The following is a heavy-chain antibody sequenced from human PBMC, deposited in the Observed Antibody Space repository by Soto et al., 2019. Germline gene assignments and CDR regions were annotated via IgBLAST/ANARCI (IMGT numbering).Heavy chain of an antibody. CDR1: GGSISSSF. CDR3: ARAVGLNYGRGTLDV. Sequence: QVQLQESGPGLVKPSETLSLTCTLSGGSISSSFWSWIRQPPGKGLEWIGNILYSGTTNYNPSLKSRVTISVDTSRNPFALKLTSMTAADTGVYFCARAVGLNYGRGTLDVWGQGTTVTVSS. J-gene: IGHJ6*02. V-gene: IGHV4-59*01. D-gene: IGHD3-10*02. CDR2: ILYSGTT.